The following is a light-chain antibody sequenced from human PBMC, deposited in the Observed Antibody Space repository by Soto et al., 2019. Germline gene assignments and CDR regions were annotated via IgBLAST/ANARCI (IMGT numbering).Light chain of an antibody. CDR2: DNN. CDR3: GTWDSSLDV. V-gene: IGLV1-51*01. J-gene: IGLJ1*01. Sequence: QSVLTQPPSVSAAPGQTVTISCSGSSSNIGNNYVSWYQQLPGTAPKLLIYDNNKRPSGIPDRFSGSKSGTSATLGITGLQNGDEADYYCGTWDSSLDVFGTGTKLTVL. CDR1: SSNIGNNY.